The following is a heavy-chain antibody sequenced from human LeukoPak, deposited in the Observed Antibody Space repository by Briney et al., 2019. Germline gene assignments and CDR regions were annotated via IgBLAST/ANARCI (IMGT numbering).Heavy chain of an antibody. Sequence: ASVKVSCKASGYTFTSYGISWVRQAPGQGLEWMGWISAYNGNTNYAQKFQGRVTLTRDMSTSTDYLELSSLRSEDTAVYYCARDNSVRDEAWWFNPWGRGTLVTVSS. V-gene: IGHV1-18*01. D-gene: IGHD5-24*01. CDR2: ISAYNGNT. CDR3: ARDNSVRDEAWWFNP. J-gene: IGHJ5*02. CDR1: GYTFTSYG.